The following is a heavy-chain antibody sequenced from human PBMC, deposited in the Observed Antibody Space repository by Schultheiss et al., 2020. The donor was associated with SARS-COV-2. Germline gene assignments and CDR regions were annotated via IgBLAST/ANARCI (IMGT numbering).Heavy chain of an antibody. CDR1: GGSISSYY. CDR3: ARFRGSSGWYDFDY. D-gene: IGHD6-19*01. V-gene: IGHV4-34*01. J-gene: IGHJ4*02. Sequence: SETLSLTCTVSGGSISSYYWSWIRQPPGKGLEWIGEINHSGRTNYNPSLKSRVTISVDTSKNQFSLKLSSVTAADTAVYYCARFRGSSGWYDFDYWGQGTLVTVSS. CDR2: INHSGRT.